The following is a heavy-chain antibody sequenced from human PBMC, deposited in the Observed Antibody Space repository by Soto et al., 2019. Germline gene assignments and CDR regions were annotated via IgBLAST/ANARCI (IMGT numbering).Heavy chain of an antibody. D-gene: IGHD3-10*01. CDR2: ISSSSSYI. Sequence: GGSLRLSCAASGFTFSSYSMNWVRQAPGKGLEWVSSISSSSSYIYYADSVKGRFTISRDNARNSLYLQMNSLRAEDTAVYYCARVRRRGEVRGVETPFDYWGQGTLVTVSS. J-gene: IGHJ4*02. V-gene: IGHV3-21*01. CDR1: GFTFSSYS. CDR3: ARVRRRGEVRGVETPFDY.